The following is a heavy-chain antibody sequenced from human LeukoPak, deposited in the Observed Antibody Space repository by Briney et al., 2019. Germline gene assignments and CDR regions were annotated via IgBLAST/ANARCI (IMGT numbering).Heavy chain of an antibody. D-gene: IGHD3-16*01. Sequence: GGSLRLSCEGSAFIFSGHWMNWARQAPGKGLEWVASINHNGNVNYYVDSVKGRFTISRDNAKNSLYLQMSNLRAEDTAVYFCARGGGLDVWGQGATVTVSS. V-gene: IGHV3-7*03. J-gene: IGHJ6*02. CDR1: AFIFSGHW. CDR2: INHNGNVN. CDR3: ARGGGLDV.